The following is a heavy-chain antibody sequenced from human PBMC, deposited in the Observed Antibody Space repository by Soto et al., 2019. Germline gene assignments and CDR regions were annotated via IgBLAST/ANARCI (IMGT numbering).Heavy chain of an antibody. V-gene: IGHV3-23*01. Sequence: EVQLLESGGGLVQPGGSLRLSCAASGFTFSSYAMSWVRQAPGKGLEWVSAISGSGGSTYYADSVKGRFTISRDNSKNTLYLQMNSLRAEDTAVYYCAKSTWATVTTEGYLDYWGHGTLVTVSS. CDR2: ISGSGGST. CDR1: GFTFSSYA. CDR3: AKSTWATVTTEGYLDY. D-gene: IGHD4-17*01. J-gene: IGHJ4*01.